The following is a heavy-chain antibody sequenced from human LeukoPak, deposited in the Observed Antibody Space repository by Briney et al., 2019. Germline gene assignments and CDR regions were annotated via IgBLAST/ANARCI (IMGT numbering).Heavy chain of an antibody. CDR1: GFTVSSYY. CDR3: ARSYSNHLFGMDV. Sequence: GGSLRLSCAASGFTVSSYYMTWVRQAPGKGLEWVSVMYSGGSTYYADSVKGRVAISRDNSQNTVFLQMNSVRVEDTTVYYCARSYSNHLFGMDVWGQGTAVTVSS. D-gene: IGHD4-11*01. J-gene: IGHJ6*02. V-gene: IGHV3-66*01. CDR2: MYSGGST.